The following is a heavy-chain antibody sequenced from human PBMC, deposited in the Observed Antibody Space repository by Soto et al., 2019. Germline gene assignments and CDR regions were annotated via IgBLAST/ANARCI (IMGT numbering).Heavy chain of an antibody. J-gene: IGHJ6*02. V-gene: IGHV5-10-1*01. CDR1: GYSFTSYW. CDR3: ARRHPPPPYDSRGDDYYYGMDV. CDR2: IDPSDSYT. D-gene: IGHD3-22*01. Sequence: GESLKIACKGSGYSFTSYWISWVRQMPGKGLEWMGRIDPSDSYTNYSPSFQGPVTISADKSIRIAYLPWSSLKSSDTAMYYCARRHPPPPYDSRGDDYYYGMDVWGQGTTVTVSS.